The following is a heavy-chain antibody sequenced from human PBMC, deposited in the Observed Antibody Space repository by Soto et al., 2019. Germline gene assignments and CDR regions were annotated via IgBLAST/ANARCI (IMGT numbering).Heavy chain of an antibody. CDR2: ISGYNGNT. Sequence: ASVKVSCKACGYIFINYGITWVRQAPGQGLEGMGWISGYNGNTKYADKLQGRVTMTTDTSTTTAYMELRSLRSDDTAVYYCARDEVPDVNWLDGWGEGTLVTVSS. D-gene: IGHD2-2*01. J-gene: IGHJ5*02. CDR3: ARDEVPDVNWLDG. CDR1: GYIFINYG. V-gene: IGHV1-18*01.